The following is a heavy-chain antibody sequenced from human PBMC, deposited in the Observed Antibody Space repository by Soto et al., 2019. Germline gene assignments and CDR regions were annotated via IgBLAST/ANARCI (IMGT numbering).Heavy chain of an antibody. CDR2: IYYSGST. J-gene: IGHJ4*02. CDR1: GGSISSGGYY. D-gene: IGHD3-10*01. V-gene: IGHV4-31*03. Sequence: QVQLQESGPGLVKPPQTLSLTCTVSGGSISSGGYYWSWIRQHPGKGLEWIGYIYYSGSTYYNPSLKSRVTISVDTSKNQFSLKLSSVTAADTAVYYCARGGLLWFGELLAQPYYFDYWGQGTLVTVSS. CDR3: ARGGLLWFGELLAQPYYFDY.